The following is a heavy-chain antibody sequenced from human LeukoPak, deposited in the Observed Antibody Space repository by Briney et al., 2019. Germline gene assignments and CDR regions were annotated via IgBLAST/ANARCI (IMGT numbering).Heavy chain of an antibody. D-gene: IGHD3-10*01. J-gene: IGHJ4*02. CDR3: AKRGIVIRGILVIGYHQEAYHYDF. V-gene: IGHV3-23*01. Sequence: PGGSLRLSCVGSGISLSNYAMTWVRQAPGKGLEWVSYISERGGSTTYADSVKGRFTISRDTSLNTLYLQMASLRAEDTAVYFCAKRGIVIRGILVIGYHQEAYHYDFWGQGVLVTVSS. CDR2: ISERGGST. CDR1: GISLSNYA.